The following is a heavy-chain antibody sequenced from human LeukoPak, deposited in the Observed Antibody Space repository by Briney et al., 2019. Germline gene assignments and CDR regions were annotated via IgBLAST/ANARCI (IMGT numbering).Heavy chain of an antibody. CDR2: IYHSGST. V-gene: IGHV4-30-2*01. CDR1: GGSISSGGYS. D-gene: IGHD2-15*01. Sequence: SQTLSLTCAVSGGSISSGGYSWSWIRQPPGKGLEWIGYIYHSGSTYYNPSLKSRVTISVDRSKNQFSLDLSSVTAADTAVYYCAREGYCSGGSCDNWFDPWGQGTLVTVSS. J-gene: IGHJ5*02. CDR3: AREGYCSGGSCDNWFDP.